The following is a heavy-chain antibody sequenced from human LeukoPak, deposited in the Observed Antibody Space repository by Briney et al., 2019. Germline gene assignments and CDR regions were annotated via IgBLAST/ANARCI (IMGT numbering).Heavy chain of an antibody. J-gene: IGHJ3*02. CDR1: GFTFSSYA. CDR3: ATSWYSSSWAFDI. Sequence: GGSLRLSCAASGFTFSSYAMHWVRQAPGKGLEWVAVISYDGSNKYYADSVKGRFTISGDNSKNTLYLQMNSLRAEDTAVYYCATSWYSSSWAFDIWGQGTMVTVSS. V-gene: IGHV3-30-3*01. CDR2: ISYDGSNK. D-gene: IGHD6-6*01.